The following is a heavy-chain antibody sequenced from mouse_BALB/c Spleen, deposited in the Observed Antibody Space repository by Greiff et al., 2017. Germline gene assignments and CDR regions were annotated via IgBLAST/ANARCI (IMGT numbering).Heavy chain of an antibody. J-gene: IGHJ2*01. D-gene: IGHD1-1*01. CDR1: GFTFSSYA. CDR2: ISSGGST. CDR3: ARGDGSKGDY. Sequence: EVMLVESGGGLVKPGGSLKLSCAASGFTFSSYAMSWVRQTPEKRLEWVASISSGGSTYYPDSVKGRFTISRDNARNILYLQMSSLRSEDTAMYYCARGDGSKGDYWGQGTTLTVSS. V-gene: IGHV5-6-5*01.